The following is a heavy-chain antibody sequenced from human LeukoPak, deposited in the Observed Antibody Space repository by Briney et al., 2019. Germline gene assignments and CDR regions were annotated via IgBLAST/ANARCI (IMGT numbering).Heavy chain of an antibody. Sequence: SGPTLVNPTQTLTLTCTFSGFSLSTRGVGVGWIRQPPGKALEWLALIYWDDDKRYSPSLKSRLTITKDTAKNQVVLTMTNMDPVDTATYYCAHRRRGGGGLYFDYWGQGTLVTVSS. CDR3: AHRRRGGGGLYFDY. CDR2: IYWDDDK. D-gene: IGHD2-8*02. CDR1: GFSLSTRGVG. J-gene: IGHJ4*02. V-gene: IGHV2-5*02.